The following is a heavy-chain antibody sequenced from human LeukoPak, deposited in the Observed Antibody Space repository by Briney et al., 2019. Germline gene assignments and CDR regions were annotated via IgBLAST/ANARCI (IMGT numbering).Heavy chain of an antibody. V-gene: IGHV3-23*01. CDR2: ISGSGSST. CDR3: AKGLDYGGKYYFDY. D-gene: IGHD4-17*01. Sequence: GGSLRLSCAASRFTFSSYAMSWVRQAPGKGLEWVSAISGSGSSTYYADSVKGRFTISRDNSKNTLYLQMNSLRAEDTAVYYCAKGLDYGGKYYFDYWGQGTLVTVSS. CDR1: RFTFSSYA. J-gene: IGHJ4*02.